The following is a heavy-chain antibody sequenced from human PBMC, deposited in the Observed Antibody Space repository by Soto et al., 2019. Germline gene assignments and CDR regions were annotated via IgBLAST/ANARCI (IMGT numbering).Heavy chain of an antibody. Sequence: QVQLVESGGSVVQPGRSLRLSCAASGFTFSSYAMHWVRQAPGKGLEWVAVISYDGSNKYYADSVKGRFTISRDNSKNTLYLQMNSLRAEDTAVYYCARGPRSALLWFGELFDYWGQGTLVTVSS. CDR3: ARGPRSALLWFGELFDY. D-gene: IGHD3-10*01. J-gene: IGHJ4*02. CDR1: GFTFSSYA. CDR2: ISYDGSNK. V-gene: IGHV3-30-3*01.